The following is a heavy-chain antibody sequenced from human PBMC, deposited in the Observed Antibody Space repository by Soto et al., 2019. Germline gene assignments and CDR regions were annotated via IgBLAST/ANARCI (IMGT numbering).Heavy chain of an antibody. V-gene: IGHV3-23*01. CDR2: ISGSGGST. CDR1: GFTFSSYA. Sequence: EVQLLESGGGLVQPGGSLRLSCAASGFTFSSYAMSWVRQAPGRGLEWVSVISGSGGSTYYADSVKGRFTISRDNSKNTLYLQMNSLRAEDTAVHYCAKRGSGSQFDYWGQGTLVTVSS. D-gene: IGHD1-26*01. CDR3: AKRGSGSQFDY. J-gene: IGHJ4*02.